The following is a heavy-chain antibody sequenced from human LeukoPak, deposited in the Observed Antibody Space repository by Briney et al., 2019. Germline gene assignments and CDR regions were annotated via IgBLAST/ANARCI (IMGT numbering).Heavy chain of an antibody. CDR2: ITGSGDST. D-gene: IGHD1-26*01. J-gene: IGHJ4*02. CDR1: GFIFSTYA. V-gene: IGHV3-23*01. Sequence: GGSLRLSCAASGFIFSTYAMSWVRQAPGKGLEWVSAITGSGDSTYYADSVKGRFTISRDNSKNTLSLQMNSLRAEDAAVYYCAKENPVGGTNYFDYWGQGTLVTVPS. CDR3: AKENPVGGTNYFDY.